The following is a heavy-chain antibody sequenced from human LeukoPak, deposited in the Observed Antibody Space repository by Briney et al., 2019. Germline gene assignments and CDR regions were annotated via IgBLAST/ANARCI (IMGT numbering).Heavy chain of an antibody. V-gene: IGHV3-48*03. CDR1: GFTFSNYD. D-gene: IGHD3-10*02. CDR3: AELGITMIGGV. J-gene: IGHJ6*04. Sequence: SGGSLRLSCAASGFTFSNYDIHWVRRAPGKGLEWVSYISSSGSTIYYADSVKGRFTISRDNAKNSLYLQMNSLRAEDTAVYYCAELGITMIGGVWGKGTTVTISS. CDR2: ISSSGSTI.